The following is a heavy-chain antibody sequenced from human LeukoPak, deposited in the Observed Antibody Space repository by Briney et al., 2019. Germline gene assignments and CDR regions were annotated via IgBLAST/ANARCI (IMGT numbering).Heavy chain of an antibody. D-gene: IGHD6-6*01. V-gene: IGHV1-3*04. Sequence: ASVKVSCKASGYTFTAYAMHWVRQAPGQRLEWMGWVNTGNGNTKYSQKFQGRVTITRDTSASTAYMELRSLRSDDTAVYYCARDRWGSSSSGDYWGQGTLVTVSS. CDR2: VNTGNGNT. J-gene: IGHJ4*02. CDR1: GYTFTAYA. CDR3: ARDRWGSSSSGDY.